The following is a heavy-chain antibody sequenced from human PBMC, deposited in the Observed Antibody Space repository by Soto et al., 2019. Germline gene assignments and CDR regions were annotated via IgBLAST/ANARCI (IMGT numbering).Heavy chain of an antibody. J-gene: IGHJ4*02. D-gene: IGHD3-9*01. CDR2: ISSSGSSI. V-gene: IGHV3-23*01. CDR1: GLMFTDYA. Sequence: VGSLRLSCAASGLMFTDYAMSWVRQAPGKGLEWVASISSSGSSIYYADSVKGRFTISRDNSKNTLYLQMNSLRPEDTAMYYCAKISDVDWLFWWGQGTLVTVSS. CDR3: AKISDVDWLFW.